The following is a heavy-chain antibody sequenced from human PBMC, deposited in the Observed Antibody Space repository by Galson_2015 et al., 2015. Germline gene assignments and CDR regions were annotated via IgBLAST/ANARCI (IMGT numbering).Heavy chain of an antibody. CDR2: IRSKANSYAT. CDR1: GFTFSGSA. Sequence: SLRLSCAASGFTFSGSAMHWVRQASGKGLEWVGRIRSKANSYATAYAASVKGRFTISRDDSKNTAYLQMNSLKTEDTAVYYCTRKINYYDSSEGAFDIWGQGTMVTVST. D-gene: IGHD3-22*01. J-gene: IGHJ3*02. CDR3: TRKINYYDSSEGAFDI. V-gene: IGHV3-73*01.